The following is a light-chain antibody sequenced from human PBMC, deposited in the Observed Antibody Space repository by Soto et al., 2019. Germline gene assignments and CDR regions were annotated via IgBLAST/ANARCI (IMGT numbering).Light chain of an antibody. Sequence: EIVMTQSPATLSVSPGERVTLSCRASQSVSSNLVWYQQKPGQAPRLLIYGASTRATGIPARFSGSGSGTEFTLTINSLQSEDFATYYCQQSYSTPLTFGGGTKVEIK. CDR1: QSVSSN. V-gene: IGKV3-15*01. J-gene: IGKJ4*01. CDR3: QQSYSTPLT. CDR2: GAS.